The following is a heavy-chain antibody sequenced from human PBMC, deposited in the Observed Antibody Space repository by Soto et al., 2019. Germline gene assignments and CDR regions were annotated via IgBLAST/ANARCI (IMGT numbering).Heavy chain of an antibody. J-gene: IGHJ4*02. CDR2: IIPFFGTA. CDR1: GGTFSNYA. Sequence: QVQLVQSGAEVKKPGSSVKVSCKASGGTFSNYAINWVRQAPGQGLEWMGGIIPFFGTANHAQKFQGRVTITADESTSTADMELSSLRSEDTAVYYCARGPGAYNYFDYWGQGTLVTVSS. CDR3: ARGPGAYNYFDY. D-gene: IGHD5-18*01. V-gene: IGHV1-69*01.